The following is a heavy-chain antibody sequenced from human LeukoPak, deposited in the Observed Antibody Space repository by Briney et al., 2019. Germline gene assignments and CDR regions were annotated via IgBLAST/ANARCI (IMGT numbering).Heavy chain of an antibody. J-gene: IGHJ4*02. CDR2: ISTNGDST. CDR3: ARWGSTSCYGY. Sequence: GGSLGLSCAASGFTFSSYAMHWVRQAPGKGLEYVAAISTNGDSTYYANSVKGGFTISRDNSKNTLYLQMGSLRVEDMAVYYCARWGSTSCYGYWGQGTLVTASS. CDR1: GFTFSSYA. D-gene: IGHD2-2*01. V-gene: IGHV3-64*01.